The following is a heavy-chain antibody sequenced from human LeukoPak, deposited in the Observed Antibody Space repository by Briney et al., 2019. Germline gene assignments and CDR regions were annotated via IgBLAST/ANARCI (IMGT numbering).Heavy chain of an antibody. CDR3: AKEPSGCYPYDY. CDR1: GFTFSSYG. V-gene: IGHV3-30*02. CDR2: IRYDGSNK. D-gene: IGHD1-26*01. Sequence: GGSLRLSCAPSGFTFSSYGMHWVRQAPGKGLEWVAFIRYDGSNKYYADSVKGRFTISRDNSKNTLYLQMNSLRAEDTAVYYCAKEPSGCYPYDYWGQGTLVTVSS. J-gene: IGHJ4*02.